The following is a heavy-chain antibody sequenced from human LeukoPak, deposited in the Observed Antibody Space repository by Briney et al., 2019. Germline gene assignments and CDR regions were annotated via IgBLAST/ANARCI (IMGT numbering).Heavy chain of an antibody. J-gene: IGHJ5*02. CDR1: GYSFTTYG. CDR3: ARGEGCDSSGYANWFDP. CDR2: ISTYSGNT. Sequence: ASVKVSCKASGYSFTTYGINWVRQAPGQGLECMGWISTYSGNTNYAQKFQGRVTMTTDTSTSTAYMELRSLTSDDTAVYYCARGEGCDSSGYANWFDPWGQGTLVTVSS. D-gene: IGHD3-22*01. V-gene: IGHV1-18*01.